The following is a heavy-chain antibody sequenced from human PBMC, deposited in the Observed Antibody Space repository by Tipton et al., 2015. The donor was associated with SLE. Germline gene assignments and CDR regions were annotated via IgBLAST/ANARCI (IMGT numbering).Heavy chain of an antibody. Sequence: TLSLTCSVSGGSISGTNYYWDWIRPPPGKGPEWIGRITNSGNTYYTPSFQSRVPMSVDTSKNHFSLKLSSVTAADTAVYYCARHDTNYGRNWFDPWGQGTLVTVSS. CDR3: ARHDTNYGRNWFDP. CDR1: GGSISGTNYY. J-gene: IGHJ5*02. D-gene: IGHD2-8*01. V-gene: IGHV4-39*01. CDR2: ITNSGNT.